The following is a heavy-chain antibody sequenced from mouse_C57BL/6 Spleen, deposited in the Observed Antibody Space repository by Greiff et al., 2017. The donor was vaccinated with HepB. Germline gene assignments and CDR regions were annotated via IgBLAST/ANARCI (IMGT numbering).Heavy chain of an antibody. D-gene: IGHD1-1*01. J-gene: IGHJ3*01. CDR2: INPGSGGT. V-gene: IGHV1-54*01. CDR1: GYAFTNYL. Sequence: QVQLKESGAELVRPGTSVKVSCKASGYAFTNYLIEWVKQRPGQGLEWIGVINPGSGGTNYNEKFKGKATLTADKSSSTAYMQLSSLTSEDSAVYFCARGRDYYGSSRFAYWGQGTLVTVSA. CDR3: ARGRDYYGSSRFAY.